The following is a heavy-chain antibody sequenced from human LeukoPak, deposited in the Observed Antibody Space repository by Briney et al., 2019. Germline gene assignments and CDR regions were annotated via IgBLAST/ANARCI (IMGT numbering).Heavy chain of an antibody. J-gene: IGHJ6*03. D-gene: IGHD3-9*01. V-gene: IGHV4-59*01. CDR2: IYYSGST. CDR3: ARASYDILTGFSYYYYMDV. CDR1: GGSISSYY. Sequence: SETLSLTCTVSGGSISSYYWSWIRQPAGKGLEWIGYIYYSGSTNYNPSLKSRATISVDTSKNQFSLKLSSVTAADTAVYYCARASYDILTGFSYYYYMDVWGKGTTVTISS.